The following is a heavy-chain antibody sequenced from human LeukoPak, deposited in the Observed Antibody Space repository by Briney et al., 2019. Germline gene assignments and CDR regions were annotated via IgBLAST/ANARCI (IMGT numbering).Heavy chain of an antibody. J-gene: IGHJ4*02. Sequence: GRSLRLSCVASGFTFSDYGMLWVRQPPGKGLEWVAVISYDGRNEHYADSVKGRFTISRDNSKNTLYLQMNSLRAEDTAVYYCANSDCSSTSCSSLYWGQGTLVTVSS. CDR2: ISYDGRNE. CDR3: ANSDCSSTSCSSLY. CDR1: GFTFSDYG. D-gene: IGHD2-2*01. V-gene: IGHV3-30*18.